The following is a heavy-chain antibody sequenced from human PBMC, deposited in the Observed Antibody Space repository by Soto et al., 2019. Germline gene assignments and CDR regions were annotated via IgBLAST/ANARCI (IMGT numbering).Heavy chain of an antibody. CDR1: GFTFSSYS. CDR3: AREIGYYDYIWGSYEPPHAQFDP. J-gene: IGHJ5*02. D-gene: IGHD3-16*01. CDR2: ISSSSSTI. V-gene: IGHV3-48*01. Sequence: GGSLRLSCAASGFTFSSYSMNWVRQAPGKGLEWVSYISSSSSTIYYADSVKGRFTISRDNAKNSLYLQMNSLRAEDTAVYYCAREIGYYDYIWGSYEPPHAQFDPWGQGTLVTVSS.